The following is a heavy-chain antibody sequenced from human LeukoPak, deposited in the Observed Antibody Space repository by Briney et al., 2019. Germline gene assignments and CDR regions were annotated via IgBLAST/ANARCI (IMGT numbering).Heavy chain of an antibody. Sequence: PGGSLRLSCAASGFTFSTYSMNWVRQAPGKGLEWVSSISSRSSYRYYADLVRGRFTISRDNAKNSLYLQMNSLRVEDTAVYYCARDRAYCGGDCYLNDPFDIWGQGAMVTVSS. CDR3: ARDRAYCGGDCYLNDPFDI. V-gene: IGHV3-21*01. J-gene: IGHJ3*02. D-gene: IGHD2-21*02. CDR1: GFTFSTYS. CDR2: ISSRSSYR.